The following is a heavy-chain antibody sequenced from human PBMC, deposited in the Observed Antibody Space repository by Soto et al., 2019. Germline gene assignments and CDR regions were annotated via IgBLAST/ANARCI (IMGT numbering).Heavy chain of an antibody. CDR2: IIPIFGAP. Sequence: QVQLVQSGAEVKQPGSSVRVSCKSSGDTFNTFAISWVRQAPGQGLEWMGGIIPIFGAPDYAQQFPGRVTLSADESTRTAYVDLRRLRSEDTAVYYCARSPGITGTRASQYAMDVWGQGTTVTVS. CDR1: GDTFNTFA. J-gene: IGHJ6*02. CDR3: ARSPGITGTRASQYAMDV. D-gene: IGHD1-20*01. V-gene: IGHV1-69*01.